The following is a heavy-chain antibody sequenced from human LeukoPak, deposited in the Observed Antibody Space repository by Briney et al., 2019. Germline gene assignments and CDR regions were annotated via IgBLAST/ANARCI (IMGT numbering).Heavy chain of an antibody. D-gene: IGHD3-22*01. CDR2: ISAYNGNT. CDR1: GYTFTSYG. CDR3: ARERKGYYYDSSAVDVFDI. Sequence: ASVSVSCKASGYTFTSYGISWVRQAPGQGLEWMGWISAYNGNTNYAQKLQGRVTMTTDTSTSTAYMELRSLRSDDTAVYYCARERKGYYYDSSAVDVFDIWGQGTMVTVSS. V-gene: IGHV1-18*01. J-gene: IGHJ3*02.